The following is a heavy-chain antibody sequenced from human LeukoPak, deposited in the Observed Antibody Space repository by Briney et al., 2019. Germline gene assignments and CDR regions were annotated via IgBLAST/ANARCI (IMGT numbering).Heavy chain of an antibody. CDR3: ARRGLTLRTWYFDL. CDR1: GYSVNSDYY. J-gene: IGHJ2*01. D-gene: IGHD3-10*01. V-gene: IGHV4-38-2*01. CDR2: TTHRGTT. Sequence: SETLSLTCAVSGYSVNSDYYGGWIRPSPGKGLEWIGKTTHRGTTYHNPPLMRRVSISLDSSKNHLSLKLRSVTAADTAIYYCARRGLTLRTWYFDLWGRGTLVTVSS.